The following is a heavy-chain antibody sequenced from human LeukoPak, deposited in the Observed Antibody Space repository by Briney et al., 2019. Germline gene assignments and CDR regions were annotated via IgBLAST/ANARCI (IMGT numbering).Heavy chain of an antibody. CDR2: IWYDGNNK. Sequence: GGSLRLSCAVSGFTFSSYGMHWVRQAPGKGLEWVAVIWYDGNNKYYADSVKGRFTISRDNSKNTLYLQMNSLRAEDTAVYYCARDEGSSRLGDWGQGTLVTVSS. D-gene: IGHD3-16*01. CDR1: GFTFSSYG. CDR3: ARDEGSSRLGD. J-gene: IGHJ4*02. V-gene: IGHV3-33*01.